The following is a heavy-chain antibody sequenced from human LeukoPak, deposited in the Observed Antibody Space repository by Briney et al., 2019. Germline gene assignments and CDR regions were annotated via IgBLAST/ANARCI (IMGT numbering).Heavy chain of an antibody. D-gene: IGHD6-6*01. V-gene: IGHV1-69*05. CDR3: ASSSSAAYYYYYYYMDV. Sequence: SVKVSCKASGGTFSSCAISWVRQAPGQGLEWMGGIIPIFGTANYAQKFQGRVTITTDESTSTAYMELSSLRSEDTAVYYCASSSSAAYYYYYYYMDVWGKGTTVTVSS. CDR2: IIPIFGTA. J-gene: IGHJ6*03. CDR1: GGTFSSCA.